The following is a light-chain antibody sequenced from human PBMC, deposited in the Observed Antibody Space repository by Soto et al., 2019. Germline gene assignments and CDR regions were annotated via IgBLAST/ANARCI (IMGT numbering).Light chain of an antibody. CDR3: QQFNSYPIT. CDR1: QTISSW. CDR2: KAS. V-gene: IGKV1-5*03. Sequence: DIQMTQSPSTLSGSVGDRVTITCRASQTISSWLAWYQQKPGKAPKLLIYKASGLESGVPSRFNGSGSGTEFTLTIGGLQPDDFATYYCQQFNSYPITFGQGTRLEIK. J-gene: IGKJ5*01.